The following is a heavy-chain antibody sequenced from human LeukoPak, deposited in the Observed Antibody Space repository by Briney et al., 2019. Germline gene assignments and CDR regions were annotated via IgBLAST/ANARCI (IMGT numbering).Heavy chain of an antibody. CDR2: IYYSGST. CDR1: GGSISSGDYY. V-gene: IGHV4-30-4*01. D-gene: IGHD2-21*01. Sequence: SETLSLTCTVSGGSISSGDYYWSWIRQPPGKGLEWIGYIYYSGSTYYNPSLKSRVTISVDTSKNQFSLKLSSVTAADTAVYYCARGSLVIGVGGYAFDIWGQGTMVTVSS. CDR3: ARGSLVIGVGGYAFDI. J-gene: IGHJ3*02.